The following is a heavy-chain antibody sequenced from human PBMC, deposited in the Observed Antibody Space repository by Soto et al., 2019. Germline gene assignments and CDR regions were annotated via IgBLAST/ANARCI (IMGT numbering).Heavy chain of an antibody. D-gene: IGHD3-10*01. CDR3: ARDILSGGAYPDS. J-gene: IGHJ5*01. Sequence: EVQLVESGGGLVKPGGSLRLSCAASGFTFSSYTMNWVRQAPGKGLEWISSISSGSSYIYYAGSVKGRFTISRDNAKNSLFLQMNGLRADDTAVYYCARDILSGGAYPDSWGQGTKVTVSS. CDR2: ISSGSSYI. CDR1: GFTFSSYT. V-gene: IGHV3-21*01.